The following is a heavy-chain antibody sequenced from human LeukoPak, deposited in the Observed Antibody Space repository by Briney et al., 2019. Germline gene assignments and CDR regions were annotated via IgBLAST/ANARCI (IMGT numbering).Heavy chain of an antibody. CDR1: GGSFSGYY. J-gene: IGHJ4*02. CDR3: ARATFGNIVVVPAAIVFDY. CDR2: INHSGST. V-gene: IGHV4-34*01. D-gene: IGHD2-2*02. Sequence: PSETLSLTCAVYGGSFSGYYWSWIRQPPGKGLEWIGEINHSGSTNYNPSLKSRVTISVDTSKNQFSLKLSSVTAADTAVYYCARATFGNIVVVPAAIVFDYWGQGTLVTVSP.